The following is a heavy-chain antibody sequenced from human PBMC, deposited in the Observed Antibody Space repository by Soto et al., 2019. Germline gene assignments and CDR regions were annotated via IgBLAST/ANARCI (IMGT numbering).Heavy chain of an antibody. V-gene: IGHV3-33*08. CDR2: IWYDGSNK. CDR3: ARGTAQDIVVVPAADMDV. J-gene: IGHJ6*03. D-gene: IGHD2-2*01. CDR1: GFSFSNVW. Sequence: GGSLRLSCAASGFSFSNVWMSWVRQAPGKGLEWVAVIWYDGSNKYYADSVKGRFTISRDNSKNTLYLQMNSLRAEDTAVYYCARGTAQDIVVVPAADMDVWGKGTTVTVSS.